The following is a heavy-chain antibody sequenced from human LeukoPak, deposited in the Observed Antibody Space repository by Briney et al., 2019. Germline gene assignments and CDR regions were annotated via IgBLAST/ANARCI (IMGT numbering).Heavy chain of an antibody. Sequence: SETLSLTCSVSGGSMTNLYWTWIRQPPGKGLEWIGGIYDSGRTRYNTSLESRVTISVDTSKNQFSLKLSSVTAADTAVYYCAKGGSTNFYYGDVWGQGTTVTVSS. V-gene: IGHV4-59*01. CDR3: AKGGSTNFYYGDV. CDR1: GGSMTNLY. D-gene: IGHD2/OR15-2a*01. J-gene: IGHJ6*02. CDR2: IYDSGRT.